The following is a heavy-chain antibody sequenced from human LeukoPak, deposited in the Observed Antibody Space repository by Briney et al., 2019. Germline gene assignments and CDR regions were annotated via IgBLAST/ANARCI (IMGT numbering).Heavy chain of an antibody. D-gene: IGHD4-17*01. J-gene: IGHJ4*02. Sequence: PGGSLRLSCVVSGFTFSSYGMHWVRQAPGKGLEWVALIWYDGSNKYYADSVKGRFTISRDNSKNTLYLQMNSLRAEDTAVYYCARGDYGNPDFDYWGQGTLVTVSS. CDR2: IWYDGSNK. V-gene: IGHV3-33*01. CDR3: ARGDYGNPDFDY. CDR1: GFTFSSYG.